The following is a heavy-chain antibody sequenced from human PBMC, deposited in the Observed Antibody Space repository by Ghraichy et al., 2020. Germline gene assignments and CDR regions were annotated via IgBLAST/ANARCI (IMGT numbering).Heavy chain of an antibody. CDR2: IYYSGST. CDR1: GGSISSSSYY. V-gene: IGHV4-39*01. D-gene: IGHD1-26*01. CDR3: ARFSPGWAHDFDY. J-gene: IGHJ4*02. Sequence: SEILSLTCTVSGGSISSSSYYWGWIRQPPGKGLEWIGSIYYSGSTYYNPSLKSRVTISVDTSKNQFSLKLSSVTAADTAVYYCARFSPGWAHDFDYWGQGTLVSLS.